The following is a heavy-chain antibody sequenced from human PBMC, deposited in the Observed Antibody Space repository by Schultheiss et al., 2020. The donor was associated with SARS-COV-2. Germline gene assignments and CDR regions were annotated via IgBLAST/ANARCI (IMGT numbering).Heavy chain of an antibody. CDR3: ARDTAMAKVGY. J-gene: IGHJ4*02. V-gene: IGHV3-23*01. CDR2: ISGSGGST. D-gene: IGHD5-18*01. CDR1: GFTFSTYA. Sequence: GGSLRLSCAASGFTFSTYAMHWVRQAPGKGLEWVSAISGSGGSTYYADSVKGRFTISRDNSKNTLYLQMNSLRAEDTAVYYCARDTAMAKVGYWGQGTLVTVSS.